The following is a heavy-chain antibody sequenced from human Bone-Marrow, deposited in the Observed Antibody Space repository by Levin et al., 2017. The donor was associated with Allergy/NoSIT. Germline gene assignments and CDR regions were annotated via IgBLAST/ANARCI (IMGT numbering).Heavy chain of an antibody. CDR1: GYSFTSYW. J-gene: IGHJ5*02. D-gene: IGHD3-3*01. CDR3: ARLRGLTIFGVVAITGGWFDP. CDR2: IYPGDSDT. Sequence: GESLKISCKGSGYSFTSYWIGWVRQMPGKGLEWMGIIYPGDSDTRYSPSFQGQVTISADKSISTAYLQWSSLKASDTAMYYCARLRGLTIFGVVAITGGWFDPWGQGTLVTVSS. V-gene: IGHV5-51*01.